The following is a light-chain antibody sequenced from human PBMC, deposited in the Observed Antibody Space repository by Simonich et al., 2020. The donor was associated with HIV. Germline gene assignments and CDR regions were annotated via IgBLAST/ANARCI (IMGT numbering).Light chain of an antibody. CDR3: QQYGSSPPR. V-gene: IGKV3-20*01. CDR1: QSVSSD. J-gene: IGKJ4*01. Sequence: EIVMTQSPATLSMSPGERATLSCRASQSVSSDLAWYQHKPGQAPRLLIYGASTRATGIPARFSGSGSGTDFTLTISRLEPEDFAVYYCQQYGSSPPRFGGGTKVEIK. CDR2: GAS.